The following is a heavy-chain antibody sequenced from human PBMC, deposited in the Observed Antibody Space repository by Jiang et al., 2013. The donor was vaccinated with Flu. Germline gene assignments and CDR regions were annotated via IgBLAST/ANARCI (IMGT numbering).Heavy chain of an antibody. V-gene: IGHV1-69*04. Sequence: GAEVKKPGSSVKVSCKASGGTFSSYTISWVRQAPGQGLEWMGRIIPILGIANYAQKFQGRVTITADKSTSTAYMELSSLRSEDTAVYYCARDPRRDAFDIWGQGTMVTVSS. CDR1: GGTFSSYT. CDR3: ARDPRRDAFDI. CDR2: IIPILGIA. J-gene: IGHJ3*02.